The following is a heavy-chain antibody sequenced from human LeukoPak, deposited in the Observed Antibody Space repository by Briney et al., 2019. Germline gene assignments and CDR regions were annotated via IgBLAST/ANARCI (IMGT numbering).Heavy chain of an antibody. V-gene: IGHV5-51*01. D-gene: IGHD3-10*01. J-gene: IGHJ4*02. Sequence: HGESLKISCKGSGYSFTSYWIGWVRQMPGKAQEWMGVIYPGDSDTTYSPSFQGQITISADKSISTAYLQWSSLKASDTAMYYCARRIIRGVITSPFDYWGQGALVTVSS. CDR1: GYSFTSYW. CDR3: ARRIIRGVITSPFDY. CDR2: IYPGDSDT.